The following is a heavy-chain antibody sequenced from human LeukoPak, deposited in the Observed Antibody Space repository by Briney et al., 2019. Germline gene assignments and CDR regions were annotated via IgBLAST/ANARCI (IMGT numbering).Heavy chain of an antibody. D-gene: IGHD3-22*01. CDR2: IYYSGST. J-gene: IGHJ4*02. CDR1: GGSISSSSYY. V-gene: IGHV4-39*01. Sequence: SETLSLTCTVSGGSISSSSYYWGWIRQPPGTGLEWIGSIYYSGSTYYNPSLMSRVTISVDTSENQFSLKLSSVTAADTAVYYCASGYFGFDFWGQGTLVTVSS. CDR3: ASGYFGFDF.